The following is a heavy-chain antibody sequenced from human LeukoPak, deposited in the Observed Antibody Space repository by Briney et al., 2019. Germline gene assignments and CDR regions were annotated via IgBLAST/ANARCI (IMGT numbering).Heavy chain of an antibody. CDR2: IKQDGSEK. D-gene: IGHD2-21*01. V-gene: IGHV3-7*01. CDR1: GFTFSSYW. Sequence: GGSLRLSCAASGFTFSSYWMSWVRQAPGKGLEWVANIKQDGSEKYYVDSVKGRFTISRDNAKNSLYLQMNSLRAEGTAVYYCGRDLSIGGASLVGAFDIWSQGTMVTVYS. J-gene: IGHJ3*02. CDR3: GRDLSIGGASLVGAFDI.